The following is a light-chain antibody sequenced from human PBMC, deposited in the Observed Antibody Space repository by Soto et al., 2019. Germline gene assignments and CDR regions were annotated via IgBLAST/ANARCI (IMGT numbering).Light chain of an antibody. CDR2: DAS. J-gene: IGKJ1*01. CDR3: QQRSNWPPT. V-gene: IGKV3-11*01. CDR1: QSVSSY. Sequence: EVVLTQSPGTLSLSPGERATLSCSASQSVSSYLAWYQQKPGQAPRLLIYDASNRATGIPARFSGSGSGTDFTLTISSLEPEDFAVYYCQQRSNWPPTFGQGTKVDI.